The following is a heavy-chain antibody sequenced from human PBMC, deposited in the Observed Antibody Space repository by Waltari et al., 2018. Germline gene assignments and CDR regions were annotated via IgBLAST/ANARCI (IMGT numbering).Heavy chain of an antibody. CDR3: ARHDIVVEFHWFDP. Sequence: QVQLQQWGAGLLKPSETLSLTCAVYGGSFSGYYWSWIRQPPGKGLEWIGEINHSGSTNYNPSLKIRVTISLDTSKNQFSLKLSSVTAADTAVYYCARHDIVVEFHWFDPWGQGTLVTVSS. CDR1: GGSFSGYY. D-gene: IGHD2-2*01. CDR2: INHSGST. V-gene: IGHV4-34*01. J-gene: IGHJ5*02.